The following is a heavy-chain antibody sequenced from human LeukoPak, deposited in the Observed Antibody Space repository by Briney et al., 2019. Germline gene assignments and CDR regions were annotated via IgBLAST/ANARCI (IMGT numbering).Heavy chain of an antibody. CDR2: ISAYNGNT. Sequence: ASVKVSCKASGGTFSSYAVSWVRQAPGQGLEWMGWISAYNGNTNYAQKLQGRVTMTTDTSTSTAYMELRSLRSDDTAVYYCARAIEVGALHAFDIWGQGTMVTVSS. D-gene: IGHD1-26*01. V-gene: IGHV1-18*01. J-gene: IGHJ3*02. CDR3: ARAIEVGALHAFDI. CDR1: GGTFSSYA.